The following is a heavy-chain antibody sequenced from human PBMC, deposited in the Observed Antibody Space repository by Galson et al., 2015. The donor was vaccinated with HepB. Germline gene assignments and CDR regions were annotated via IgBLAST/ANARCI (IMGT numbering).Heavy chain of an antibody. CDR2: INHSGST. V-gene: IGHV4-34*08. CDR1: GFTFSSYA. J-gene: IGHJ4*02. D-gene: IGHD6-13*01. Sequence: LRLSCAASGFTFSSYAMSWVRQPPGKGLEWIGEINHSGSTNYNPSLKSRVTISVDTSKNQFSLKLSSVTAADTAVYYCAGAYSSSWWDYWGQGTLVTVSS. CDR3: AGAYSSSWWDY.